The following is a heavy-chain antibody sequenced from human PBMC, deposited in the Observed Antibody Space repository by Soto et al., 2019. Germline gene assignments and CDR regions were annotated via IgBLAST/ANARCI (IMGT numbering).Heavy chain of an antibody. Sequence: QVTLKESGPALVKPTETLTLTCTVSGFSLTTGKMGVSWIRQPPGKALEWLAHIFSDNERSYSTSLQGRLTISTDTSGSQVVLSMTNVDPVYTATSYCARMNVDSYQFYYAMDVWGQGTTVTVSS. CDR2: IFSDNER. V-gene: IGHV2-26*01. CDR1: GFSLTTGKMG. CDR3: ARMNVDSYQFYYAMDV. J-gene: IGHJ6*02. D-gene: IGHD4-17*01.